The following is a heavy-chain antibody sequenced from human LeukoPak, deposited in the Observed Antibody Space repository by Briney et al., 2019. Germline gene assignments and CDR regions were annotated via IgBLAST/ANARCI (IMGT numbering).Heavy chain of an antibody. D-gene: IGHD1-26*01. CDR2: VYSGGST. J-gene: IGHJ3*02. V-gene: IGHV3-66*02. CDR1: GFTVSSNY. Sequence: VGSLRLSCAPSGFTVSSNYMSWVRQAPGKGLEWVAVVYSGGSTYYADSVKGRFTISRDNSKNTLYLQMNSLRAEDTAAYYCAREGRIVGADLDAFDIWGQGTMVTVSS. CDR3: AREGRIVGADLDAFDI.